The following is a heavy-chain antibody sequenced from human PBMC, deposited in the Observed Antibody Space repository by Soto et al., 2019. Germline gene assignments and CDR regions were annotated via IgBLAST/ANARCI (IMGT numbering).Heavy chain of an antibody. D-gene: IGHD2-21*01. CDR1: AVTFSNFA. V-gene: IGHV3-23*01. J-gene: IGHJ4*02. CDR2: ISRRGANT. CDR3: AKDDSLVPGAIRGHGVDY. Sequence: ARRPSWSGSAVTFSNFAMSWIRQAPGEWLEWVSTISRRGANTYNQNSVKGWFTISRDKFKKTLLLHMTSLKPNDTAVYYCAKDDSLVPGAIRGHGVDYCGQGILVTVSS.